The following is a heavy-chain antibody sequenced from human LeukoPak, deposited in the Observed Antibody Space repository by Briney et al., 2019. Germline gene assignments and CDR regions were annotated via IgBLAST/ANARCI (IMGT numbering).Heavy chain of an antibody. CDR2: SRSKANSYAT. Sequence: GGSLRLSCAASGVTFSGSAMHWVRQASGRGLEWVGRSRSKANSYATAYAASVKGRFTISRDDSKNTAYLQMNSLKTEDTAVYYCTTPPVEYCSGGSCSSDYWGQGTLVTVSS. D-gene: IGHD2-15*01. CDR1: GVTFSGSA. J-gene: IGHJ4*02. CDR3: TTPPVEYCSGGSCSSDY. V-gene: IGHV3-73*01.